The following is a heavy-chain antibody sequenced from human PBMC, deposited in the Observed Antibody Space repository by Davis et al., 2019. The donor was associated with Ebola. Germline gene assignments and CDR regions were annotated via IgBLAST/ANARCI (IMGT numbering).Heavy chain of an antibody. V-gene: IGHV2-5*02. CDR3: TRLAYTNGWFYFDS. Sequence: SGPTLVNPTQTLTLTCTFSGFSPSTSGMGVGWIRQSPGKALECLGFIFWDDNRLYSPSLKSRLTITKDTSKNQVVLTMTNMDPADTATYYCTRLAYTNGWFYFDSWGQGSLVTVSS. CDR1: GFSPSTSGMG. J-gene: IGHJ4*02. D-gene: IGHD2-8*01. CDR2: IFWDDNR.